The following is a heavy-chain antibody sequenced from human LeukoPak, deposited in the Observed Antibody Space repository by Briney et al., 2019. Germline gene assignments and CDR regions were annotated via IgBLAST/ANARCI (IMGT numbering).Heavy chain of an antibody. J-gene: IGHJ4*02. D-gene: IGHD5-18*01. CDR2: LNHSGST. CDR3: ARGISYGLNY. V-gene: IGHV4-34*01. Sequence: PSETLSLTCAVYGGSFSGYYWSWIRQPPGKGLEWLGELNHSGSTNYNPSLNIRVTISVDTSNNQFSLKLSSVTAADTSVYYCARGISYGLNYWGQGTLVSVSS. CDR1: GGSFSGYY.